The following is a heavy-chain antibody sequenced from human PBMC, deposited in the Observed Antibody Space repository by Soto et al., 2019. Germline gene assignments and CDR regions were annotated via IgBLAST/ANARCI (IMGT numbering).Heavy chain of an antibody. D-gene: IGHD1-26*01. V-gene: IGHV1-69*13. Sequence: GASVKVSCKASGVTFNSYSISWVRQAPGKGLEWMGGIIPIFGTANYAQKFQGRVTITADESTSTAYMELSSLRSEDTAVYYCARGSVGEYYYYYGMDVWGQGTTVTVSS. CDR1: GVTFNSYS. J-gene: IGHJ6*02. CDR3: ARGSVGEYYYYYGMDV. CDR2: IIPIFGTA.